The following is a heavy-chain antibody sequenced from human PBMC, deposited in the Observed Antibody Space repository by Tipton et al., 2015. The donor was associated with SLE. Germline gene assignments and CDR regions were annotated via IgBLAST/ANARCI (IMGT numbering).Heavy chain of an antibody. Sequence: GLVKPSETLSLTCAVYGGSFSSYYWSWIRQPPGKGLEWIGYIYYSGSTNYNPSLKSRVTISVDTSKNQFSLKLSSVTAADTAVYYCARDPEYYYDSSGYFRDAFDIWGQGTMVTVSS. J-gene: IGHJ3*02. D-gene: IGHD3-22*01. CDR3: ARDPEYYYDSSGYFRDAFDI. CDR2: IYYSGST. CDR1: GGSFSSYY. V-gene: IGHV4-59*01.